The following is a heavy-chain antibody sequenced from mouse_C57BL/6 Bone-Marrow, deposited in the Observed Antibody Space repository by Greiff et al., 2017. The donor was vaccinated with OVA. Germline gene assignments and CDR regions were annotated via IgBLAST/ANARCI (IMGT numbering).Heavy chain of an antibody. CDR1: GFTFSSYA. CDR2: ISDGGSYT. Sequence: DVHLVESGGGLVKPGGSLKLSCAASGFTFSSYAMSWVRQTPEKRLEWVATISDGGSYTYYPDNVKGRFTISRDNAKNNLYLQMRHLKSEDTAMYYCARDPLFAWFAYWGQGTLVTVSA. CDR3: ARDPLFAWFAY. V-gene: IGHV5-4*01. D-gene: IGHD1-1*01. J-gene: IGHJ3*01.